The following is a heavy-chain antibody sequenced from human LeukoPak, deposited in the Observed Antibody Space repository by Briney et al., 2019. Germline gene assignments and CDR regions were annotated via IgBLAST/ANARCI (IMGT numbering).Heavy chain of an antibody. CDR2: IIPIFGTA. V-gene: IGHV1-69*13. J-gene: IGHJ5*02. CDR1: GGTFSSYA. Sequence: GASVKVSCKASGGTFSSYAISWVRQAPGQGLEGMGGIIPIFGTANYAQKFQGRVTITADESTSTAYMELRSLRSGDTAVYYCARGKGELLGWFDPWGQGTMVTVPS. CDR3: ARGKGELLGWFDP. D-gene: IGHD3-10*01.